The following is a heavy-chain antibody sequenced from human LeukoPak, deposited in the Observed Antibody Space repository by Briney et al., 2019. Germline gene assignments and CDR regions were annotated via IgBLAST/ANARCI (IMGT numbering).Heavy chain of an antibody. CDR3: ARAKWYDFWSGYYRTDYFDY. V-gene: IGHV4-4*07. CDR2: IYTSGST. CDR1: GGSISSYY. D-gene: IGHD3-3*01. J-gene: IGHJ4*02. Sequence: PSETLSLSCTVSGGSISSYYWSWIRQPAGKGLEWVWRIYTSGSTNYNPSLKSRVTMSVDTSKNQFSLKLSSVTAADTAVYYCARAKWYDFWSGYYRTDYFDYWGQGTLVTVSS.